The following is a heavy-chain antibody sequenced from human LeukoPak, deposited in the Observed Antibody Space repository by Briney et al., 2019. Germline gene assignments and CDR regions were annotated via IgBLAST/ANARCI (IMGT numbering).Heavy chain of an antibody. J-gene: IGHJ4*02. D-gene: IGHD2-2*01. Sequence: GGSLRLSCAASGFTFSSYSMNRVRQAPGKGLEWVSSISSSSSYIYYADSVKGRFTIPRDNAKNSLYLQMNSLRAEDTAVYYCARNLDDIVVVPAAMMGGYYFDYWGQGTLVTVSS. CDR3: ARNLDDIVVVPAAMMGGYYFDY. V-gene: IGHV3-21*01. CDR2: ISSSSSYI. CDR1: GFTFSSYS.